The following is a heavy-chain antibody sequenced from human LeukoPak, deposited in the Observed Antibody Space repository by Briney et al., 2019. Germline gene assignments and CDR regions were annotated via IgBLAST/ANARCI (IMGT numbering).Heavy chain of an antibody. CDR3: AKDLRRLVRGVPDYYGMDV. V-gene: IGHV3-30*18. Sequence: GGSLRLSCAASGFTFSSYGIHWVRQAPGKGLEWVAAVSYDGSNKFYADSVKGRFTISRDSSRNTLYLEMNSLSAEDTAVYYCAKDLRRLVRGVPDYYGMDVWDQGTTVTVYS. D-gene: IGHD3-10*01. CDR2: VSYDGSNK. J-gene: IGHJ6*02. CDR1: GFTFSSYG.